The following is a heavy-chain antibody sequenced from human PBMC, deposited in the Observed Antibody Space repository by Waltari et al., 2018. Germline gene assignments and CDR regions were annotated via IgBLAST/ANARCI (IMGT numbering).Heavy chain of an antibody. CDR2: ASYSGTT. CDR3: ATYIGASVGTAAFDV. Sequence: QLQLQESGPRLVRPSETLSLICRVSGVSITSNRHYWAWIRRSPGQGLEWIGTASYSGTTYISPSLKSRVSVSRDTSKNQVSLILGSVTAADMAVYYCATYIGASVGTAAFDVWGQGTMVTVSS. J-gene: IGHJ3*01. V-gene: IGHV4-39*01. CDR1: GVSITSNRHY. D-gene: IGHD5-12*01.